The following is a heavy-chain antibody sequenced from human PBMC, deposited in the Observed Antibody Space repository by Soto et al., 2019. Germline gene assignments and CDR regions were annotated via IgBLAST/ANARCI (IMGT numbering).Heavy chain of an antibody. CDR1: GGSISSGGYY. CDR2: IYYSGST. V-gene: IGHV4-31*03. J-gene: IGHJ4*02. D-gene: IGHD3-16*01. CDR3: ARGGEKGIDY. Sequence: SETLSLTCTVSGGSISSGGYYWSWIRQHPGKGLEWIGYIYYSGSTYYNPSLKSRVTISVDTSKNQFSLKLSSVTAADTAVYYCARGGEKGIDYWGQGTLVTVS.